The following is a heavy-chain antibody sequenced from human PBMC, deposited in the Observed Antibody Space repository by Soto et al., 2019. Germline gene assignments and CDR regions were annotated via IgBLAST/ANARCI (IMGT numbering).Heavy chain of an antibody. J-gene: IGHJ6*02. Sequence: QVQLQESGPGLEKPSGTLSLTCAVASGSISSGHWWNWVRQPPGKGLEWIGEIYHSGSTHYNPSLNSRVTMSVDKSMNQVYLTLTSVTAADTAVYYCATNSYYSLGVWGQGTTVTVSS. CDR3: ATNSYYSLGV. V-gene: IGHV4-4*02. CDR1: SGSISSGHW. CDR2: IYHSGST.